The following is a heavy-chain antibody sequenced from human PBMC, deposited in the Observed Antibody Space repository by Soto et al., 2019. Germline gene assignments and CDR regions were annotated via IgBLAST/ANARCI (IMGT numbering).Heavy chain of an antibody. J-gene: IGHJ6*03. V-gene: IGHV3-23*01. Sequence: EVQLLESGGGLVQPGGSLRLSCAVSGFTFSSYAMSWVRQAPGKGLEWVSAISGSGGSTYYADSVKGRFTISRDNSKKPLYRQRTGLGAEETAVYYCAKDRSNSDFWSRDMDVWGKGTTVTVSS. CDR3: AKDRSNSDFWSRDMDV. D-gene: IGHD3-3*01. CDR1: GFTFSSYA. CDR2: ISGSGGST.